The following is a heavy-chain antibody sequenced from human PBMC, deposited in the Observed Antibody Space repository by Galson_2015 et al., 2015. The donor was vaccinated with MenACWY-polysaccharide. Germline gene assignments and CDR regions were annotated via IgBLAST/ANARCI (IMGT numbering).Heavy chain of an antibody. CDR2: IIPIFGTA. CDR1: GGTFSSYA. CDR3: ARRTFHYYYYGMDV. Sequence: SVKVSCKASGGTFSSYAISWVRQAPGQGLEWMGGIIPIFGTANCAQKFQGRVTITADESTSTAYMELSSLRSEDTAVYYCARRTFHYYYYGMDVWGQGTTVTVSS. V-gene: IGHV1-69*13. D-gene: IGHD3-16*01. J-gene: IGHJ6*02.